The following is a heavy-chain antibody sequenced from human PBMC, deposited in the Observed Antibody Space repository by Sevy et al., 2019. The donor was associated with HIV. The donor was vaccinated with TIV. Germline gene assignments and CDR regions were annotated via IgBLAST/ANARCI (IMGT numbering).Heavy chain of an antibody. Sequence: GGSLRLSCAASGFTFSSHAMHWVRQAPGKGLEWMTIISYDGSNKNHADSVKGRFTISRDNSKNTLYLQMNSLRAEDTAVYYCARGPDYYDRSGYYYQWGQGTLVTVSS. V-gene: IGHV3-30*04. D-gene: IGHD3-22*01. CDR1: GFTFSSHA. CDR2: ISYDGSNK. CDR3: ARGPDYYDRSGYYYQ. J-gene: IGHJ4*02.